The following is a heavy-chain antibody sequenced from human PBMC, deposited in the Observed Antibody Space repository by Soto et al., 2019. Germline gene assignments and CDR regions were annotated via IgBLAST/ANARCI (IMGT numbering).Heavy chain of an antibody. V-gene: IGHV3-30*18. CDR1: GFTFSDYA. CDR3: AKGGRQWLVTSDFNY. CDR2: VSHDGRNT. D-gene: IGHD6-19*01. Sequence: VQLVESGGGVVQPGRSLRLSCAASGFTFSDYAMHWVRQAPGKGLEWVAVVSHDGRNTHYADSVKGRFTISSDSSKNTVYLEMTSLRAEDTAVYYCAKGGRQWLVTSDFNYWGQGALVTVSS. J-gene: IGHJ4*02.